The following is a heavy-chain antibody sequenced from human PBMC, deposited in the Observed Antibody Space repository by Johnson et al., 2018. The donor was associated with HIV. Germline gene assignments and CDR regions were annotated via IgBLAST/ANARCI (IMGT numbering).Heavy chain of an antibody. D-gene: IGHD3-22*01. CDR1: GFTFGSYG. J-gene: IGHJ3*02. Sequence: QVQLVESGGGVVQPGRSLRLSCAASGFTFGSYGIHWVRQAPGKGLEWVAVISYDGSNKYYADSVKGRFTISRDNAKNSLYLQMNSLRAEDTALYYCARDRRYYSESSGYPDSDAFDSWGQGTMVTVSS. CDR2: ISYDGSNK. V-gene: IGHV3-30*03. CDR3: ARDRRYYSESSGYPDSDAFDS.